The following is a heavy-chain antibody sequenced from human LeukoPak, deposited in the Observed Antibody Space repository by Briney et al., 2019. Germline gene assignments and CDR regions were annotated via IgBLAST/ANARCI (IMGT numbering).Heavy chain of an antibody. Sequence: PGGSLRLSCAASGFTFSDYYMSWIRQAPGKGLEWVSYIIGRCSNTKYADSVKGRFTISRDNAKNSLYLQMNSLRAEDTAVYYCARDSAHIVVVPVVIPPGLDNWFDPWGQGTLVTVSS. D-gene: IGHD2-2*01. CDR1: GFTFSDYY. J-gene: IGHJ5*02. CDR2: IIGRCSNT. V-gene: IGHV3-11*05. CDR3: ARDSAHIVVVPVVIPPGLDNWFDP.